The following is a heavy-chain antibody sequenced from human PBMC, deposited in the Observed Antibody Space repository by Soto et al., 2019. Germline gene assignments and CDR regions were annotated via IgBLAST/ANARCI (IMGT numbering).Heavy chain of an antibody. CDR1: VFTFSSYA. D-gene: IGHD1-26*01. Sequence: GGCLRRACGAGVFTFSSYAMHWVRQAPGKGLEWVAVISYDGSNKYYADSVKGRFTISRDNSKNTLYLQMNSLRAEDTAVYYCARRGGGSYHTAFDIWGQGTMVTVSS. CDR3: ARRGGGSYHTAFDI. V-gene: IGHV3-30-3*01. J-gene: IGHJ3*02. CDR2: ISYDGSNK.